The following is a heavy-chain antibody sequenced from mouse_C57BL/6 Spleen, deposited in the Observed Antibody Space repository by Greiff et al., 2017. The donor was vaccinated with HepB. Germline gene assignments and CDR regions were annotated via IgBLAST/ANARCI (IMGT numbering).Heavy chain of an antibody. CDR1: GYTFTNYW. D-gene: IGHD1-1*01. CDR3: ARWGTIDY. CDR2: IYPGGGYT. V-gene: IGHV1-63*01. Sequence: VKLMESGAELVRPGTSVKMSCKASGYTFTNYWIGWAKQRPGHGLEWIGDIYPGGGYTNYNEKFKGKATLTADKSSSTAYMQFSSLTSEDSAIYYCARWGTIDYWGQGTTLTVSS. J-gene: IGHJ2*01.